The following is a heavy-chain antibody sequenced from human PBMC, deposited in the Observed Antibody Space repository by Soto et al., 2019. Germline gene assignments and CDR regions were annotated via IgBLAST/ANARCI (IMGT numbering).Heavy chain of an antibody. Sequence: EVQLVESGGGLVKPGGSLRLSCAVSGFSFNNAWMNWVRQAPGKGLEWVGHIKSKTDGGTTDYGASVKGRFTISRDYSKNMLYLQINSLRTEDTAVYYCTTDVWPFRGGDYWGRGTLVTVSS. D-gene: IGHD2-8*01. CDR3: TTDVWPFRGGDY. J-gene: IGHJ4*02. V-gene: IGHV3-15*07. CDR2: IKSKTDGGTT. CDR1: GFSFNNAW.